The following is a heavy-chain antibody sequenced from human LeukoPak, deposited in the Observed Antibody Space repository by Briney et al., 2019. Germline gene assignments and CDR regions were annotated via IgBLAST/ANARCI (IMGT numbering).Heavy chain of an antibody. V-gene: IGHV1-69*13. CDR1: GGTFSSYA. D-gene: IGHD6-19*01. CDR2: IIPIFGTA. CDR3: ARSTYSREVSSGRNAFDI. Sequence: GASVKVSCKASGGTFSSYAVSWVRQAPGQGLEWMGGIIPIFGTANYAQKFQGRVTITADESTSTAYMELSSLRSEDTAVYYCARSTYSREVSSGRNAFDIWGQGTMVTVSS. J-gene: IGHJ3*02.